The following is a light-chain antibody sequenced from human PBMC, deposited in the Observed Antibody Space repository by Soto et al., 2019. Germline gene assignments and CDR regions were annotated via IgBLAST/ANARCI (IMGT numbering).Light chain of an antibody. CDR3: SSYTSSSTPI. J-gene: IGLJ2*01. CDR2: DVS. V-gene: IGLV2-14*01. Sequence: QSALTQPASVSGSPGQSITISFTGTSSDVAVYNYVSWYLQHPRKAPKLMIYDVSNRPSGVSNRFSGSKSGNTASLTISGLQAEDEADYYCSSYTSSSTPIFGGGTQLTVL. CDR1: SSDVAVYNY.